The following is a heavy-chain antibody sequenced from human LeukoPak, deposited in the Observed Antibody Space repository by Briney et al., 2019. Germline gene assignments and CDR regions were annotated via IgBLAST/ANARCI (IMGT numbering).Heavy chain of an antibody. CDR2: IGGSGSST. CDR1: GFTFNTYA. Sequence: GGSLRLSCAASGFTFNTYAMSWVRQAPGKGLEWVSGIGGSGSSTYYAESVKGRFTISRDNSKNTLYLQMNSLRAEDTATYYCAKAFDDCFFDYWGQGTLVTVSS. J-gene: IGHJ4*02. CDR3: AKAFDDCFFDY. V-gene: IGHV3-23*01. D-gene: IGHD2-21*02.